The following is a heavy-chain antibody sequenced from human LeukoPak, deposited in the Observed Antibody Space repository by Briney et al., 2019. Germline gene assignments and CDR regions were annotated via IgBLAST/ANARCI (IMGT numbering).Heavy chain of an antibody. J-gene: IGHJ4*02. CDR1: GFTFSDYY. CDR2: ISSSGSTI. V-gene: IGHV3-11*01. D-gene: IGHD5-12*01. CDR3: ASRAAQVATISHFGY. Sequence: KPGGSLRLSCAASGFTFSDYYMSWIRQAPGKGLEWVSYISSSGSTIYYADSVKGRFTISRDNAKNSLYLQMNSLRAEDTAVYYCASRAAQVATISHFGYWGQGTLVTVSS.